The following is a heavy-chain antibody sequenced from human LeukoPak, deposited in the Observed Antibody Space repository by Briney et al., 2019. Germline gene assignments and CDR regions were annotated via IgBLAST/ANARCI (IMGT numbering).Heavy chain of an antibody. D-gene: IGHD2-2*01. CDR3: ARAQLEYCSTTSCYVFDS. J-gene: IGHJ4*02. CDR2: ISFDGSDK. Sequence: PGRSLTLSCAASGVTVSSYGMHWVCQAPGKGLDLVAVISFDGSDKYYADSVKGRFTITTDISKNTLYLEMNSLRADDTAMYYCARAQLEYCSTTSCYVFDSWGQGTLVTVSS. CDR1: GVTVSSYG. V-gene: IGHV3-30*19.